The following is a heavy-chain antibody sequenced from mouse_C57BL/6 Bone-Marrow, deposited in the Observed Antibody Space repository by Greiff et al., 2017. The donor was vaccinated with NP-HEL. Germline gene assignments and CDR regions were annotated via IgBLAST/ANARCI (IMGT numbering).Heavy chain of an antibody. J-gene: IGHJ3*01. Sequence: EVQGVESGGDLVKPGGSLKLSCAASGFTFSSYGMSWVRQTPDKRLEWVATISSGGSYTYYPDSVQGRFTISRDNAKNTLYLQMSSLKSEDTAMYYCARPNSSGYFAYWGQGTLVTVSA. V-gene: IGHV5-6*01. CDR1: GFTFSSYG. CDR2: ISSGGSYT. D-gene: IGHD3-2*02. CDR3: ARPNSSGYFAY.